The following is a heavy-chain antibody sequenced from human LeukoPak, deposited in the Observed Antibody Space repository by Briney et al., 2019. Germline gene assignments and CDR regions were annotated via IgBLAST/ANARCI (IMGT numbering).Heavy chain of an antibody. Sequence: SETLSLTCTVSGGSISSGDYYWSWIRQPPGKGLEWIGYIYYSGSTYYNPSLKSRVTISVDTSKNQFSLKLGSVTAADTAVYYCAREDRNTARDYWGQGTLVTVSS. V-gene: IGHV4-30-4*01. CDR3: AREDRNTARDY. CDR1: GGSISSGDYY. D-gene: IGHD5-18*01. J-gene: IGHJ4*02. CDR2: IYYSGST.